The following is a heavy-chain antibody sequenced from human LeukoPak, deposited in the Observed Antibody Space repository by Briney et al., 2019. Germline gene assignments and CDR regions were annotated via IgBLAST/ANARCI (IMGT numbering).Heavy chain of an antibody. J-gene: IGHJ4*02. CDR2: IRYDGSNK. D-gene: IGHD4-17*01. CDR1: GFTFSSYG. CDR3: AANLYGDYVDLPGY. V-gene: IGHV3-30*02. Sequence: GGSLRLSCAASGFTFSSYGMHWVRQAPGKGLEWVAFIRYDGSNKYYADSVKGRFTISRDNSKNTLYLQMNSLRAEDTAVYCCAANLYGDYVDLPGYWGQGTLVTVSS.